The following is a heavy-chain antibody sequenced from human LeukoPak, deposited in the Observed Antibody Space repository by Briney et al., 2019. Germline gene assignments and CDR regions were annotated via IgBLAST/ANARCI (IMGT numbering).Heavy chain of an antibody. CDR3: ARVSPACDAFDI. CDR2: IIPIFGTA. Sequence: GASVKVSCKASGGTFSSYAVSWVRQAPGQGLEWMGGIIPIFGTANYAQKFQGRVTITTDESTSTAYMELSSPRSEDTAMYYCARVSPACDAFDIWGQGTMVTVSS. J-gene: IGHJ3*02. V-gene: IGHV1-69*05. CDR1: GGTFSSYA.